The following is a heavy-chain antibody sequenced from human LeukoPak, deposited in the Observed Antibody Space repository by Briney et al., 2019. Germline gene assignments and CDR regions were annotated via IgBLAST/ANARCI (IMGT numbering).Heavy chain of an antibody. V-gene: IGHV3-21*01. J-gene: IGHJ6*03. CDR3: ASIGYCSSTSCPASYYMDV. CDR2: ISSSSSYI. CDR1: GFTFSSYS. D-gene: IGHD2-2*01. Sequence: GGSLRLSCAASGFTFSSYSMNWVRQALGKGLEWVSSISSSSSYIYYADSVKGRFTISRDNAKNSLYLQMNSLRAEDTAVYYCASIGYCSSTSCPASYYMDVWGKGTTVTVSS.